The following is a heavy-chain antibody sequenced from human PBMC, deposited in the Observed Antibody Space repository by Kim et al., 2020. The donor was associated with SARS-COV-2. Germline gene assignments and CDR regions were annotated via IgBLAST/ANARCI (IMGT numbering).Heavy chain of an antibody. CDR2: IIPIFGTA. J-gene: IGHJ4*02. D-gene: IGHD6-13*01. CDR3: ARAWYSTTAGLDY. CDR1: GGTFSSYA. V-gene: IGHV1-69*13. Sequence: SVKVSCKASGGTFSSYAISWVRQAPGQGLEWMGGIIPIFGTANYAQKFQGRVTITADESTSTAYMELSSLRSEDTAVYYCARAWYSTTAGLDYWGQGTLVTVSS.